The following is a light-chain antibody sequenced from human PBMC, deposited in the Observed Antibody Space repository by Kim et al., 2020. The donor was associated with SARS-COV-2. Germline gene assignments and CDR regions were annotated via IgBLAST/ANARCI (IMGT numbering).Light chain of an antibody. V-gene: IGLV8-61*01. J-gene: IGLJ3*02. CDR1: PASVSTSHY. Sequence: GGTVTLACGLTPASVSTSHYPSWSQQTPGQPPRTLIYSTGTRSSGVPDRFSGAILGGKAALIITGAQADDDCDYYCMLYLGNGISVFGGGTQLTVL. CDR3: MLYLGNGISV. CDR2: STG.